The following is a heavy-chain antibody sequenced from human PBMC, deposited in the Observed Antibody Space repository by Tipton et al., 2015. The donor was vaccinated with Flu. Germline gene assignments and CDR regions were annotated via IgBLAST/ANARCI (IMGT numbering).Heavy chain of an antibody. V-gene: IGHV4-39*07. CDR2: IYTSGST. CDR1: GGSISSSSYY. J-gene: IGHJ3*02. CDR3: ARDLWYSYGQNQDAFDI. Sequence: TLSLTCTVSGGSISSSSYYWGWIRQPPGRGLEWIGSIYTSGSTNYNPSLKSRVTISVDTSKNQFSLKLSSVTAADTAVYYCARDLWYSYGQNQDAFDIWGQATMVTVSS. D-gene: IGHD5-18*01.